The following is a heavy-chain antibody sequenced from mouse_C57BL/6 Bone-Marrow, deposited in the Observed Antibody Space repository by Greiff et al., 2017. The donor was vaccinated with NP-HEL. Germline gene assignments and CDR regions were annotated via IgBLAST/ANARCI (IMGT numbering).Heavy chain of an antibody. CDR2: IDPSDSET. V-gene: IGHV1-52*01. CDR3: ARCYYYGSSLDY. Sequence: QVQLQQPGAELVRPGSSVKLSCKASGYTFTSYWMHWVKQRPIQGLEWIGNIDPSDSETHYNQKFKDKATLTVDKSSSTAYMQLSSLTSEDSAVYYCARCYYYGSSLDYWGQGTTLTVSS. CDR1: GYTFTSYW. J-gene: IGHJ2*01. D-gene: IGHD1-1*01.